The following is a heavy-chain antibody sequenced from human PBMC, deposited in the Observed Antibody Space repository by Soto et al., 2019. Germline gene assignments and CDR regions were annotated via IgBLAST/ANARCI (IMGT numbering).Heavy chain of an antibody. V-gene: IGHV1-69*18. CDR2: LAPISGSP. Sequence: VQMVQSGAEVKEPGSSVKVSCTNSGDTFSHYVMSWVRQAPGQGLGWMGSLAPISGSPNYAERFEGRLTISADAGTSTMYMELRSLKYDDTAVYYCARIGVGSRRWGQGTMVTVSS. CDR1: GDTFSHYV. D-gene: IGHD1-26*01. J-gene: IGHJ3*01. CDR3: ARIGVGSRR.